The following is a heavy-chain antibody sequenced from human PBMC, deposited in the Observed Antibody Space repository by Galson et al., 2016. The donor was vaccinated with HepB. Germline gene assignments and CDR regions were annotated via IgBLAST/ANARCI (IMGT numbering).Heavy chain of an antibody. D-gene: IGHD5-18*01. V-gene: IGHV4-34*01. CDR2: INHSGTT. CDR3: AKYAAMNWFDP. J-gene: IGHJ5*02. CDR1: GVSLFGFY. Sequence: SETLSLTCTVSGVSLFGFYWTWIRQPPGKGLEWIGEINHSGTTRYNPSLKSRVTMSVDTSKNEFSLKMNSVTAADTAVYYCAKYAAMNWFDPWGQGTLVTVSS.